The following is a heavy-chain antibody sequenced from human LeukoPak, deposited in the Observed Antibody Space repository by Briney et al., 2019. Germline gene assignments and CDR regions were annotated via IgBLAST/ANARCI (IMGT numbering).Heavy chain of an antibody. J-gene: IGHJ4*02. Sequence: ASVKVSCKASGGTFSGYAISWVRQAPGQGLEWMGGIIPIFGTANYAQKFQGRVTITTDESTSTAYMELSSLRSEDTAVYYCAREGVAGLNYFDYWGQGTLVTVSS. CDR3: AREGVAGLNYFDY. V-gene: IGHV1-69*05. CDR2: IIPIFGTA. D-gene: IGHD3-10*01. CDR1: GGTFSGYA.